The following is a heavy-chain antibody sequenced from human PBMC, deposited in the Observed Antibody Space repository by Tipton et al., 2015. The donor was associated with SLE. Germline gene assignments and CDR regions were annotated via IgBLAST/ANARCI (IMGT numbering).Heavy chain of an antibody. CDR1: GFTLSNYG. Sequence: SLRLSCAASGFTLSNYGMHWVRQAPGKGLEWVSAISSSSSYMYYADPVKGRFTISRDNAKNSLYLRMNSLRAEDTAVYYCAKDWTLGSHDYWGQGTLVIVSS. CDR2: ISSSSSYM. CDR3: AKDWTLGSHDY. D-gene: IGHD3/OR15-3a*01. V-gene: IGHV3-21*01. J-gene: IGHJ4*02.